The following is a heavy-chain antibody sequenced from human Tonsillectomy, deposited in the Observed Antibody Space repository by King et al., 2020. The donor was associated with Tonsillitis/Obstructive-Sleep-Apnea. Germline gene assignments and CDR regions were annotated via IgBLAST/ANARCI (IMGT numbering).Heavy chain of an antibody. Sequence: QLVQSGGGVVQPGRSLRLSCAASGFTFSSYGMHWVRQAPGKGLEWVAVISYDGSNKYYADSVKGRFTISRDNSKNTQYLQMNSLRAEDTAVYYCAKDRKDIVVVPAARGASYYMDVWGKGTTVTVSS. J-gene: IGHJ6*03. CDR3: AKDRKDIVVVPAARGASYYMDV. CDR2: ISYDGSNK. D-gene: IGHD2-2*01. V-gene: IGHV3-30*18. CDR1: GFTFSSYG.